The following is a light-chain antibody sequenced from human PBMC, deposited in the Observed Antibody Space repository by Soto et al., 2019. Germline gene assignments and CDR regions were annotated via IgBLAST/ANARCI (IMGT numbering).Light chain of an antibody. CDR2: DAF. CDR1: QSISSW. V-gene: IGKV1-5*01. CDR3: QQYNSYSPLT. Sequence: DIQITQSPSTLSASVVDRVTITCRASQSISSWLAWYQQKPGKAPKLLIFDAFSLESGVPSRFSGSRSGTEFTLTISSLQPDDYATYYCQQYNSYSPLTFGGGTKVDIK. J-gene: IGKJ4*01.